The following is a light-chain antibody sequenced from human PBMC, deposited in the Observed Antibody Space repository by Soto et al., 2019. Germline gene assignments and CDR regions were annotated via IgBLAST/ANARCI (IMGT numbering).Light chain of an antibody. CDR3: QQYTNWPPYT. Sequence: EIVMTQSPATLSVSPGERVTLSCRASQSININLAWYQQKAGQAPRLLIYGASIRATDIPARFSGSGSGTEFTLTISSLQSEDFAVYYCQQYTNWPPYTFGQGTKLEIK. V-gene: IGKV3-15*01. CDR1: QSININ. CDR2: GAS. J-gene: IGKJ2*01.